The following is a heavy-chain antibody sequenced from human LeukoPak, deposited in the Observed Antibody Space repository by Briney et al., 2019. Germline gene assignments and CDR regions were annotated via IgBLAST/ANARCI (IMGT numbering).Heavy chain of an antibody. J-gene: IGHJ4*02. CDR1: GGSISSHY. D-gene: IGHD3-9*01. V-gene: IGHV4-59*11. Sequence: SETLSLTCTVSGGSISSHYWSWIRQPPGKGLEWIGYIYYSGSTNYNPSLKSRVTMSVDTSKNQFSLKLSSVTAADTAVYYCARVVKSGILTGGIDYWGQGTLVTVSS. CDR2: IYYSGST. CDR3: ARVVKSGILTGGIDY.